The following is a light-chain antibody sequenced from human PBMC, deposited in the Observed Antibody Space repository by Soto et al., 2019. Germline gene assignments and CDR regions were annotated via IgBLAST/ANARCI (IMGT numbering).Light chain of an antibody. CDR1: QSVSSN. Sequence: EIVLTQSPATLSVSPGARATLSCRASQSVSSNLAWYQQKAGQAPRLLMYGASTRATGIPARFSGRGSGTEFTLTISSLQSEDFAVYYCQQYNNWPLTFGGGTKVDIK. V-gene: IGKV3-15*01. CDR3: QQYNNWPLT. CDR2: GAS. J-gene: IGKJ4*01.